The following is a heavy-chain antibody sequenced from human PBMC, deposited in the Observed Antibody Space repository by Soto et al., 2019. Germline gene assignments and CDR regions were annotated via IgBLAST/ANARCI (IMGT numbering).Heavy chain of an antibody. CDR1: GFTFTKYS. CDR3: VRGVAVVVGYTAENFDH. CDR2: ISYSGETK. D-gene: IGHD2-15*01. Sequence: GGSLRLSCVTSGFTFTKYSMNWVRQAPGKGLEWVSYISYSGETKYYADSLKGRYAISRDDAKNSVYLQMNSLRDEDTAFYYCVRGVAVVVGYTAENFDHWGQGTLVTVSS. J-gene: IGHJ4*02. V-gene: IGHV3-48*02.